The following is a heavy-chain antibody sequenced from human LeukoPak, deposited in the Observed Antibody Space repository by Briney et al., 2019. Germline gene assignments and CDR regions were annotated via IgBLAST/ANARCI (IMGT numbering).Heavy chain of an antibody. CDR2: ISAYNGNT. D-gene: IGHD7-27*01. CDR3: ARDPWLTGDRRDAFDI. Sequence: ASVKVSCKASGYTFTSYGISWVRQAPGQGLEWMGWISAYNGNTNYAQKLQGRVTMTTDTSTSTAYMELRSLRSDDTAVYCCARDPWLTGDRRDAFDIWGQGTMVTVSS. V-gene: IGHV1-18*01. CDR1: GYTFTSYG. J-gene: IGHJ3*02.